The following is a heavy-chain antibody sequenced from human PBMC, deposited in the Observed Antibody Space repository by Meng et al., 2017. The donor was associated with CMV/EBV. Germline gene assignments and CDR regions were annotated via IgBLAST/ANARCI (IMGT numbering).Heavy chain of an antibody. CDR1: GFTFSSYW. Sequence: GESLKISCAASGFTFSSYWMHWVRQAPGKGLVWVSRINSDGSSTSYADSVKGRFTISRDNAKNTLYLQMNSLRAEDTAVYYCARDRDQYQLLGFDPWGQGTLVTVSS. CDR2: INSDGSST. CDR3: ARDRDQYQLLGFDP. V-gene: IGHV3-74*01. D-gene: IGHD2-2*01. J-gene: IGHJ5*02.